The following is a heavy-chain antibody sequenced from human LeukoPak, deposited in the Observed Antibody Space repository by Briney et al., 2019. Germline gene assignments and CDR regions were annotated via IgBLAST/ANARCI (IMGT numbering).Heavy chain of an antibody. Sequence: PTGGSLRLSCTASGFIFSNHYMRWIRQAPGKGLEWVANINEDGSNKWHLGSVKGRFTVSRDNARNSLYLQMNSLRVEDTAVYYCTRVIVAVPGYFDYFDFWGQGVLVTVSS. J-gene: IGHJ4*02. D-gene: IGHD6-19*01. CDR1: GFIFSNHY. V-gene: IGHV3-7*01. CDR2: INEDGSNK. CDR3: TRVIVAVPGYFDYFDF.